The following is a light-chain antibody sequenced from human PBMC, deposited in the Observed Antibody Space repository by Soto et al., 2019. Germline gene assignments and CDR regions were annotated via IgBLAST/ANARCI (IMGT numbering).Light chain of an antibody. CDR3: QTLYIYPYT. J-gene: IGKJ2*01. V-gene: IGKV1-39*01. CDR2: AAS. CDR1: QNINTY. Sequence: DIQMTQSPSSVSASVGDRATISCRARQNINTYVNWYQQKQGKATQLLIFAASSLQGGVPSRCSVSGSGTDFTLTISSLPPEDFATYDCQTLYIYPYTFGKGTKLEIK.